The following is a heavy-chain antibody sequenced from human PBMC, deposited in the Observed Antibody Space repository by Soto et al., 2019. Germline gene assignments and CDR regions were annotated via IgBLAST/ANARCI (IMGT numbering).Heavy chain of an antibody. V-gene: IGHV1-69*13. D-gene: IGHD5-18*01. CDR1: GGTFSSYA. CDR2: IIPIFGTA. Sequence: SVKVSCKASGGTFSSYAISWVRQAPGQGLEWMGGIIPIFGTANYAQKFQGRVTMTADESTSTAYMEWSSLRSEDTAVYYCARYGSAMASRVYWGQGTLVTVSS. CDR3: ARYGSAMASRVY. J-gene: IGHJ4*02.